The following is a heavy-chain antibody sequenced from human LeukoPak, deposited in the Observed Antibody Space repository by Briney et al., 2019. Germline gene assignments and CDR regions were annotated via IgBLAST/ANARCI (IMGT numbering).Heavy chain of an antibody. D-gene: IGHD3-9*01. CDR1: GFTSISSG. CDR3: AIELRYFDSVDY. J-gene: IGHJ4*02. Sequence: SGVPLRASAAACGFTSISSGKLWVLQVQGLGLMWVTVIWYDVSYKYNAESVEGRFPISKDNSKNTLYLQMNSLRAEDTAVYYCAIELRYFDSVDYWGQGTLVTVSS. CDR2: IWYDVSYK. V-gene: IGHV3-33*01.